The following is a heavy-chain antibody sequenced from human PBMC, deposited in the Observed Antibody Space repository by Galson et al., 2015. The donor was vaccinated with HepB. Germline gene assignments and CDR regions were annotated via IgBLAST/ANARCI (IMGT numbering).Heavy chain of an antibody. CDR3: VKDFRGSGWPEDAFDV. V-gene: IGHV3-9*01. CDR1: GFTFEDYA. D-gene: IGHD6-19*01. Sequence: RLSCAASGFTFEDYAMHWVQQIPGKGLEWVSGISWNSGGEEYADSVKGRFTISRDNAKKSLYLELNSLRLEDTALYYCVKDFRGSGWPEDAFDVWGQGTMVTVSS. J-gene: IGHJ3*01. CDR2: ISWNSGGE.